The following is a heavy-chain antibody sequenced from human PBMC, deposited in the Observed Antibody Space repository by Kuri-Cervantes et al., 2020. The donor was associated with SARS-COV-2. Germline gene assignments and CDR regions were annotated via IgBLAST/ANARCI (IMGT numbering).Heavy chain of an antibody. J-gene: IGHJ6*02. V-gene: IGHV1-69*04. CDR1: GYTFTSYA. Sequence: SVKVSCKASGYTFTSYAISWVRQAPGQGLEWMGRIIPILGIANYAQKFQGRVTITADKSTSTAYMELSSLRSEDTAVYYCARDGGTYYDFWSGYHGRGMDVWGQGTTVTVSS. D-gene: IGHD3-3*01. CDR2: IIPILGIA. CDR3: ARDGGTYYDFWSGYHGRGMDV.